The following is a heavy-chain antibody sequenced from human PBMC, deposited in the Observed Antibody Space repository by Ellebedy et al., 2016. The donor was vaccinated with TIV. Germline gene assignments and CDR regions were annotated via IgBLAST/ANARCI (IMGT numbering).Heavy chain of an antibody. D-gene: IGHD6-13*01. CDR1: GYTFTSYY. CDR3: AKSRSTGWLHTPDY. Sequence: AASVKVSCKASGYTFTSYYMHWVRQAPGQGLEWMGIINPSAGSTTYAQNFQGRFTMTSDTSTTTVNMELNSLISEDTAVYYCAKSRSTGWLHTPDYWGQGTLVIVSS. J-gene: IGHJ4*02. CDR2: INPSAGST. V-gene: IGHV1-46*01.